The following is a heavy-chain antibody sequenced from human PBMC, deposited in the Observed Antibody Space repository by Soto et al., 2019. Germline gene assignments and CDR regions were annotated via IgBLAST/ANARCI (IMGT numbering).Heavy chain of an antibody. D-gene: IGHD3-10*01. CDR3: ASGGSGSYYFTGDY. CDR2: IYYSGST. J-gene: IGHJ4*02. CDR1: GGSISSSSYY. V-gene: IGHV4-39*01. Sequence: QLQLQESGPGLVKPSETLSLTCTVSGGSISSSSYYWGWIRQPPGKGLEWIGSIYYSGSTYYNPSLKSRVTISVDTSKNQFSLKLSSVTAADTAVYYCASGGSGSYYFTGDYWGQGTLVTVSS.